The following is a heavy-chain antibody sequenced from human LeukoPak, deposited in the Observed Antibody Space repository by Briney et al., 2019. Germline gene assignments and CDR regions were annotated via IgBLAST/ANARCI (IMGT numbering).Heavy chain of an antibody. D-gene: IGHD1-26*01. J-gene: IGHJ3*02. CDR2: VRSDAINK. CDR1: GFTFSSYG. Sequence: PGGSLRLSCAASGFTFSSYGMHWVRQAPGKGLEWVAFVRSDAINKYYADSVKGRFTISRDNSKNTLYLQMNSLRAEDTAVYYCAREGGPGPSGSYSGEAFDTWGQGTMVTVSS. CDR3: AREGGPGPSGSYSGEAFDT. V-gene: IGHV3-30*02.